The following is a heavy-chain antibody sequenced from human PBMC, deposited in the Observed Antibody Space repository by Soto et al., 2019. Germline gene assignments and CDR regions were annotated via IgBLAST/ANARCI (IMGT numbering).Heavy chain of an antibody. J-gene: IGHJ4*02. V-gene: IGHV1-18*01. CDR1: GYMFISYG. CDR3: VRDLDAPGSYYTDY. CDR2: IRPYNGNT. D-gene: IGHD3-10*01. Sequence: ASVKFSCKASGYMFISYGINWVRQAPGQGLECMGWIRPYNGNTNYAQKFQGRVTMTTXSXXSXXXMXMXXLRXDXTAVYYCVRDLDAPGSYYTDYWGPGTLVTVSS.